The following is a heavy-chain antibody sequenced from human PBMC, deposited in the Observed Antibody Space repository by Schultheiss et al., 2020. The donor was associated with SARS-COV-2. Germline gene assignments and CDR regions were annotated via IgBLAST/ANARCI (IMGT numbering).Heavy chain of an antibody. CDR2: INPNSGGT. CDR3: ARGRPTVTTPIDY. D-gene: IGHD4-17*01. V-gene: IGHV1-2*02. CDR1: GYTFTGYY. J-gene: IGHJ4*02. Sequence: ASVKVSCKASGYTFTGYYMHWVRQAPGQGLEWMGWINPNSGGTNYAQKFQGRVTMTRDTSISTAYMELSRLRSDDTAVYYCARGRPTVTTPIDYWGQGTLVTVSS.